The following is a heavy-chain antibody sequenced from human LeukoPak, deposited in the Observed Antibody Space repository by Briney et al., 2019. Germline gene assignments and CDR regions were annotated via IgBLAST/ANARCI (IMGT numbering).Heavy chain of an antibody. J-gene: IGHJ4*02. CDR3: AKDRIVVSYYFDY. CDR2: ISGSGGST. V-gene: IGHV3-23*01. D-gene: IGHD3-22*01. CDR1: GFIFSSYA. Sequence: GGSLRLSCAASGFIFSSYAMSWVRQAPGKGLEWVSAISGSGGSTYYADSVKGRFTISRDNSKNTLYLQMNSLRAEDTAVYYCAKDRIVVSYYFDYWGQGTLVTVSS.